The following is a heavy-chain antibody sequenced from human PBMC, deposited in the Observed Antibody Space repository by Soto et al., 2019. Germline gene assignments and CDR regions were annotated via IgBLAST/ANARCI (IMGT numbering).Heavy chain of an antibody. CDR2: IHSGGST. Sequence: QVQLQESGPRLVKPSDTLSLTCAVSDYSISSDSNLWGWIRQPPGKGLEWIGYIHSGGSTYYNPSLKSRVTMTVDTAKNQFSLKLTSVTAVDTAVYYCARKHRLAAAEFDYWGQGVLVTVSS. CDR1: DYSISSDSNL. D-gene: IGHD6-13*01. CDR3: ARKHRLAAAEFDY. V-gene: IGHV4-28*01. J-gene: IGHJ4*02.